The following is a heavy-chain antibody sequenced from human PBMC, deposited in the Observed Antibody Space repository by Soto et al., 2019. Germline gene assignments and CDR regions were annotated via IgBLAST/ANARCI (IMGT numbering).Heavy chain of an antibody. CDR3: ARGGAMGVDY. Sequence: PGGSLRLSCVASGLTFTTYWMTWVRQAPGKGLEWVANIKQDGSEKYYVDSVKGRLTVSRDNAKNTVYLHVNTLRDEDTAVYYCARGGAMGVDYWGQGTLVTVSS. CDR2: IKQDGSEK. D-gene: IGHD1-26*01. CDR1: GLTFTTYW. J-gene: IGHJ4*02. V-gene: IGHV3-7*01.